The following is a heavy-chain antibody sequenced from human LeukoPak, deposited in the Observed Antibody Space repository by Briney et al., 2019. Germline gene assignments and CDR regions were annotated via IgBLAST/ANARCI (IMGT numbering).Heavy chain of an antibody. Sequence: GGSLRLSCATSGFTFSDYYMSWIRQAPGKGLEWVSYISSSGSTIYYADSVKGRFTISRDNAKNSLYLQMNSLRAEDTAVYYCARLGIYGDYPITDAFDIWGQGIMVTVSS. CDR2: ISSSGSTI. J-gene: IGHJ3*02. CDR1: GFTFSDYY. D-gene: IGHD4-17*01. V-gene: IGHV3-11*01. CDR3: ARLGIYGDYPITDAFDI.